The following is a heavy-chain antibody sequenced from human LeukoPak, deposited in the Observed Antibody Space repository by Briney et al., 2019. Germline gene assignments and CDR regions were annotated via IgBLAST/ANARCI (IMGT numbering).Heavy chain of an antibody. J-gene: IGHJ3*02. CDR2: IYHSGST. D-gene: IGHD6-13*01. CDR1: GYSISSGYY. Sequence: SETLSLTCAVSGYSISSGYYWGWIRQPPGKGLEWIGSIYHSGSTYYNPSLRSRVTISVDTSKNQLSLKLSSVTAADTAVYYCARLKQQQLPDIWGQGTMVTVSS. V-gene: IGHV4-38-2*01. CDR3: ARLKQQQLPDI.